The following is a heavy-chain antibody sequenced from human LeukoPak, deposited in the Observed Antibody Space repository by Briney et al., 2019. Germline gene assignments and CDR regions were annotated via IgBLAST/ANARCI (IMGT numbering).Heavy chain of an antibody. D-gene: IGHD3-16*01. V-gene: IGHV3-21*01. CDR1: GFTFSSYS. CDR3: ARDLFDDYSIDY. J-gene: IGHJ4*02. Sequence: GSLRLSCAASGFTFSSYSMNWVRQAPGTGLEWVSSISSSSSIIYYADSVKGRFTISRDNAKNSLYLQMNSLRAEDTAVYYCARDLFDDYSIDYWGQGTPVTVSS. CDR2: ISSSSSII.